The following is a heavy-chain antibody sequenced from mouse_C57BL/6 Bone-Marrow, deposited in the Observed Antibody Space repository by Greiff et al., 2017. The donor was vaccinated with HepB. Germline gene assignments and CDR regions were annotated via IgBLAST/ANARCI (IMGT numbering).Heavy chain of an antibody. Sequence: VQLQQPGAELVRPGTSVKLSCKASGYTFTSYWMHWVKQRPGQGLEWIGVIDPSDSYTNYNQKFKGKATLTVDTSSSTAYMQLSSLTSEDSAVYYCVFYSNYERVWFAYWGQGTLVTVSA. V-gene: IGHV1-59*01. D-gene: IGHD2-5*01. CDR2: IDPSDSYT. CDR3: VFYSNYERVWFAY. CDR1: GYTFTSYW. J-gene: IGHJ3*01.